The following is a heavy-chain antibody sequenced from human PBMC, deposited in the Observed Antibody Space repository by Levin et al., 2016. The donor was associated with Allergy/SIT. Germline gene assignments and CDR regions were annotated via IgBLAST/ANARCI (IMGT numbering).Heavy chain of an antibody. D-gene: IGHD3-9*01. V-gene: IGHV3-33*01. CDR2: IWYDGSNK. Sequence: WIRQPPGKGLEWVAVIWYDGSNKYYADSVKGRFTISRDNSKNTLYLQMNSLRAEDTAVYYCARDLPYYDILTGYYRGTWFDPWGQGTLVTVSS. CDR3: ARDLPYYDILTGYYRGTWFDP. J-gene: IGHJ5*02.